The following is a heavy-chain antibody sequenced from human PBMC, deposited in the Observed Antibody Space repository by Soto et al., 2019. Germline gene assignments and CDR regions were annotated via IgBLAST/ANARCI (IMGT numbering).Heavy chain of an antibody. V-gene: IGHV3-53*01. CDR1: GFTVSNNY. CDR3: AEGGGKSITGWWWAPGH. CDR2: ISFSGGGT. J-gene: IGHJ4*02. D-gene: IGHD2-21*01. Sequence: EVQLVESGGGLIQPGGSLRLSCAVSGFTVSNNYMSWVRQAPGKGLEGVSFISFSGGGTYYADSLMGRFIISRDNSRNTLYLQINSLRGEDTGVYYCAEGGGKSITGWWWAPGHWGQGTLVTVSS.